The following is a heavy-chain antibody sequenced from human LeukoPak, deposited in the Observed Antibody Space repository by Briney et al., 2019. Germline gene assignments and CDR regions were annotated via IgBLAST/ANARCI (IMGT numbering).Heavy chain of an antibody. V-gene: IGHV4-39*01. CDR1: GGPISSSSYY. CDR2: MYYSGST. Sequence: SETLSLTCTASGGPISSSSYYWGWIRQPPGEGLEWIGSMYYSGSTYYSPSLKSRVTISVDTSKNQFSLKLSSVTAADTAVYYCARQDYYDSSAYLWGQGTLVTVSS. J-gene: IGHJ4*02. D-gene: IGHD3-22*01. CDR3: ARQDYYDSSAYL.